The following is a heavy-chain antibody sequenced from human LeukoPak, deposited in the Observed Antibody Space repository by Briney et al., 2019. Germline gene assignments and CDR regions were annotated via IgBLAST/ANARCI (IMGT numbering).Heavy chain of an antibody. Sequence: ASVKVSCKASGYTFTSYGISWVRQAPGQGLEWMGWISAYNGNTNYAQKLQGRVTMTTDTSTSTAYMELSSLRSEDTAVYYCARGPLGYCSSTSCYDASLYFQHWGQGTLVTVSS. V-gene: IGHV1-18*01. CDR3: ARGPLGYCSSTSCYDASLYFQH. D-gene: IGHD2-2*01. CDR1: GYTFTSYG. CDR2: ISAYNGNT. J-gene: IGHJ1*01.